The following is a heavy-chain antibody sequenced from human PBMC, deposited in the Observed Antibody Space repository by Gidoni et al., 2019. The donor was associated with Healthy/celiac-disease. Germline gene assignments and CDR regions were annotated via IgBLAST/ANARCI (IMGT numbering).Heavy chain of an antibody. J-gene: IGHJ6*02. CDR1: GDTFTGYY. CDR3: ARVGWVPAAINYYYYGMDV. Sequence: QVQLVQSGAEVKKPGASVTVSCTASGDTFTGYYMHWVRQAPGQGLAWMGWINPNSGGTNYAQKFQGRVTMTRDTSISTAYMELSRLRSDDTAVYYCARVGWVPAAINYYYYGMDVWGQGTTVTVSS. V-gene: IGHV1-2*02. CDR2: INPNSGGT. D-gene: IGHD2-2*01.